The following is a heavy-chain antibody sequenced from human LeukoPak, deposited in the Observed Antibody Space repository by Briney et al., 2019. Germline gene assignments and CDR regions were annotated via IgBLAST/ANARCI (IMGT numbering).Heavy chain of an antibody. CDR3: ARELLGYCSSTSCSGYNWFDP. CDR2: LGSDGRTT. Sequence: GGSLRLSCAASGFTFSTYGTHWVRQAPGKGLEWVAVLGSDGRTTYYADSVKGRFTISRDNSKNTLYLQMNSLRAEDTAVYYCARELLGYCSSTSCSGYNWFDPWGQGTLVTVSS. J-gene: IGHJ5*02. V-gene: IGHV3-30*03. CDR1: GFTFSTYG. D-gene: IGHD2-2*01.